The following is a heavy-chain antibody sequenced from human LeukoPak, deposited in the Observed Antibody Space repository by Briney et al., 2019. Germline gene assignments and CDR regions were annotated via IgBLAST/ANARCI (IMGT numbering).Heavy chain of an antibody. J-gene: IGHJ2*01. V-gene: IGHV5-51*01. CDR1: GYTFFTYW. CDR2: IYPGDSDT. D-gene: IGHD4-17*01. Sequence: GESLKISRKGSGYTFFTYWIGWVRQMPGKGLEWMGIIYPGDSDTRYSPSFQGRVTISADKSIRTAYLQWSSLKASDTAIYYCARPSTTVDWYFDLWGRGTLVTVSS. CDR3: ARPSTTVDWYFDL.